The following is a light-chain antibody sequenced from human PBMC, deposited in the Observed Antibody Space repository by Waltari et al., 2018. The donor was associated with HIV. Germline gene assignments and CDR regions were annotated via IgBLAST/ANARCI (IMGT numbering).Light chain of an antibody. V-gene: IGLV2-14*03. J-gene: IGLJ3*02. Sequence: QSALTQPASVSGSRGQSITTSCTGTSSHIGPYNHYSWFQQRPGKAPNLIIYDVTDRPSGVSKRFSGAKSGITASLTISGLQADDEGDYYCSSYTASNTLWVFGGGTKLTVL. CDR3: SSYTASNTLWV. CDR2: DVT. CDR1: SSHIGPYNH.